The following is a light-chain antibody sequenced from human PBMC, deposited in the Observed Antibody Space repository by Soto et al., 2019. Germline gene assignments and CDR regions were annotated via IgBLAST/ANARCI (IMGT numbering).Light chain of an antibody. CDR1: QSIRSY. J-gene: IGKJ1*01. CDR2: AAS. CDR3: QQSSEATWT. Sequence: DIQLTQSPSSLFASVGDKVTITCRASQSIRSYLNWVQQKPGKAPKLLIYAASSLQSGVPSRFSGSGSGTDFTLTISSLQPEDFATYYCQQSSEATWTFGQGTKVDI. V-gene: IGKV1-39*01.